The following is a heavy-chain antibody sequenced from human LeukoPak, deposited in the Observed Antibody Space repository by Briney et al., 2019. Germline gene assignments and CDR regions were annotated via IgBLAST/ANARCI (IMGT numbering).Heavy chain of an antibody. CDR3: ARVSETDIITMIPRGDAFDI. CDR1: GGSISSYY. CDR2: IYTSGST. Sequence: SETLSLTCTVSGGSISSYYWSWTRQPAGKGLEWIGRIYTSGSTNYNPSLKSRVTMSVDTSKNQFSLKLSSVTAADTAVYYCARVSETDIITMIPRGDAFDIWGQGTMVTVSS. D-gene: IGHD3-22*01. J-gene: IGHJ3*02. V-gene: IGHV4-4*07.